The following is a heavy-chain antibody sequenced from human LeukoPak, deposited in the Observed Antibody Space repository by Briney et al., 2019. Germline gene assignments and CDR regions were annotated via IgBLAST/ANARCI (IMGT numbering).Heavy chain of an antibody. V-gene: IGHV3-13*01. Sequence: GGCLSLSCAASGFTFSSYNMHWVRRATGKGLEWVSAIGTAGDTYYPGSVKGRFTMSRENAKNSLYLQMNSLRAGDTAVYYCARVSRERYCSGGSCYSPSHFDYWGQGTLVTVSS. CDR1: GFTFSSYN. D-gene: IGHD2-15*01. CDR2: IGTAGDT. J-gene: IGHJ4*02. CDR3: ARVSRERYCSGGSCYSPSHFDY.